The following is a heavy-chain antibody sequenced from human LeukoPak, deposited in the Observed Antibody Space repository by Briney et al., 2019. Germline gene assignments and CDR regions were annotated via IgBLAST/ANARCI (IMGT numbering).Heavy chain of an antibody. V-gene: IGHV1-3*01. CDR3: ARDIVAPGVLNYFDY. CDR1: GGTFSSYA. CDR2: INAGNGNT. J-gene: IGHJ4*02. D-gene: IGHD5-12*01. Sequence: GASVKVSCKASGGTFSSYAISWVRQAPGQGLEWMGWINAGNGNTKYSQKFQGRVTITRDTSASTAYMELSSLRSEDTAVYYCARDIVAPGVLNYFDYWGQGTLVTVSS.